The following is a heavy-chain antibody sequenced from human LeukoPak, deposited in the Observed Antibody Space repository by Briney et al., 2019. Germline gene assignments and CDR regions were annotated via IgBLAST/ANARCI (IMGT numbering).Heavy chain of an antibody. D-gene: IGHD2-21*02. J-gene: IGHJ4*02. CDR3: AKGVYCGGDCYSIFDY. CDR2: ISGSGASS. Sequence: GGSLRLSCAASGFSFSNFWMSWVRQAPGKGLEWVSVISGSGASSKYADSVQGRFTISRDNSKSTLYLQMSSLTVEDTAVYYCAKGVYCGGDCYSIFDYWGQGTLVTVSS. CDR1: GFSFSNFW. V-gene: IGHV3-23*01.